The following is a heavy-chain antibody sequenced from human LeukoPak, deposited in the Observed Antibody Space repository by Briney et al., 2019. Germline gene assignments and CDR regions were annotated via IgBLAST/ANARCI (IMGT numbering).Heavy chain of an antibody. Sequence: PGGSLRLSCAASGFIFSTYAMSWVRQAPGKGLEWVSSISGSAISTYYADSVKGRFTISRDNSRNTLYLQMNSLRAEDTALFYCAKGDNNILTGYYNSFDSWGQGTLVTVSS. CDR2: ISGSAIST. CDR3: AKGDNNILTGYYNSFDS. J-gene: IGHJ4*02. V-gene: IGHV3-23*01. CDR1: GFIFSTYA. D-gene: IGHD3-9*01.